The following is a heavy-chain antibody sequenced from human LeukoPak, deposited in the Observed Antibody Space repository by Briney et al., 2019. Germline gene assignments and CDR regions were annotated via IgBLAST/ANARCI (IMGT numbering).Heavy chain of an antibody. CDR2: INHSVGT. CDR1: SGSFSGYY. J-gene: IGHJ4*02. D-gene: IGHD3-10*01. CDR3: ARTYYYGSGSSHFDY. Sequence: SETLSLTCSVYSGSFSGYYWSWIRQPPGKGLEWIGEINHSVGTNYNPSLKSRVTMSVDTSKNQFALSLSSVTAADTAVYYCARTYYYGSGSSHFDYWGQGTLVTVSS. V-gene: IGHV4-34*01.